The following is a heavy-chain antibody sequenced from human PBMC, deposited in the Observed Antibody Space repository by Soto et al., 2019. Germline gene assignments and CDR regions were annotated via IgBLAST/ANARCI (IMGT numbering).Heavy chain of an antibody. Sequence: QLVESGGGLVKPGGSLRLSCAASGITFSGYNMNWVRQAPGKGLEWVSSISSSGTYIHHADSVKGRFTIYRDNAENSLYLQMDSLRAEDTAVYYCARDRPSRDSFYYGLDVWGEGTTVTVSP. CDR2: ISSSGTYI. CDR3: ARDRPSRDSFYYGLDV. J-gene: IGHJ6*04. CDR1: GITFSGYN. D-gene: IGHD6-13*01. V-gene: IGHV3-21*06.